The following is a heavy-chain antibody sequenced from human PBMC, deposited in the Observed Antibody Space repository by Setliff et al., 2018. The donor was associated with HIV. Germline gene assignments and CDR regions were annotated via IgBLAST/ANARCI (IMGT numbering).Heavy chain of an antibody. CDR1: GFTFSNAW. Sequence: GESLKISCAASGFTFSNAWMSWVRQAPGKGLEWVGRIKDKIDHGTTDYAAPVKGRFTISRDDSENTLYLQMNSLKSEDTAVYYYWYSERRQWLDYWGQGTLVTVSS. V-gene: IGHV3-15*01. J-gene: IGHJ4*02. D-gene: IGHD1-26*01. CDR2: IKDKIDHGTT. CDR3: WYSERRQWLDY.